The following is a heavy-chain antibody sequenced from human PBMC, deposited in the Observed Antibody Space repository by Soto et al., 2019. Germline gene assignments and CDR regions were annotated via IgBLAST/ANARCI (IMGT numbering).Heavy chain of an antibody. CDR1: GFTFSTYG. Sequence: QVQLVESGGGVVQPGRSLRLSCAASGFTFSTYGMHWVRQAPGKGLEWVAVISRDGKTEYYADSVKGRFAVSRDNSKNTVYLQINSLRGEDTAFYYCTKEGGIPGTTMSYRFDYWGQGTLVTVSS. J-gene: IGHJ4*02. CDR3: TKEGGIPGTTMSYRFDY. CDR2: ISRDGKTE. V-gene: IGHV3-30*18. D-gene: IGHD1-7*01.